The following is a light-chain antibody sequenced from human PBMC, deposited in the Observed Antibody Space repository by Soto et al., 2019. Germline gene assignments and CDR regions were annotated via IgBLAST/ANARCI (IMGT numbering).Light chain of an antibody. CDR2: KAS. Sequence: DIQMTQSPSTLSASVGDRVTITCRASQSISSWLAWYQQKPGKAPKLLIYKASSLESGVPSRFSGSGSVTEFTLTISSLQPDDFATYYGQQYNSYSRTFGQGTKVEIK. V-gene: IGKV1-5*03. J-gene: IGKJ1*01. CDR3: QQYNSYSRT. CDR1: QSISSW.